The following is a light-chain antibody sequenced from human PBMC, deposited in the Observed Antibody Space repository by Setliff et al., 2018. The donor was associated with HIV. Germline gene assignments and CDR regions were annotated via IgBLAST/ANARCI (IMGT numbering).Light chain of an antibody. CDR2: DVT. V-gene: IGLV2-11*01. Sequence: QSALTQPRSVSGSPEQAVTISCTGTRSDIGTYNYVSWYQQHPGKAPKLMIYDVTKRPSGVPDRFSGSKSGNTASLTISGLQAEDEADYYCCSYGGTYTWVFGGGTKVTVL. J-gene: IGLJ3*02. CDR3: CSYGGTYTWV. CDR1: RSDIGTYNY.